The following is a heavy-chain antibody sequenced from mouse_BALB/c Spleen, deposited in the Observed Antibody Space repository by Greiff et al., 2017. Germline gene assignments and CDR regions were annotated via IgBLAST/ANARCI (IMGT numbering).Heavy chain of an antibody. V-gene: IGHV5-17*02. J-gene: IGHJ3*01. Sequence: EVKLMESGGGLVQPGGSRKLSCAASGFTFSSFGMHRVRQAPEKGLEWVAYISSGSSTIYYADTVKGRFTISRDNPKNTLFLQMTSLRSEDTAMYYCARSGEIRGFAYWGQGTLVTVSA. CDR3: ARSGEIRGFAY. CDR2: ISSGSSTI. CDR1: GFTFSSFG. D-gene: IGHD2-4*01.